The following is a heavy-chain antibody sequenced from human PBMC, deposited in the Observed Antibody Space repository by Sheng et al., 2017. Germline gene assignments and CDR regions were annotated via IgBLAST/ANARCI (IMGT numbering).Heavy chain of an antibody. V-gene: IGHV3-21*02. J-gene: IGHJ6*03. D-gene: IGHD2-2*01. CDR2: ISHGSGYI. Sequence: EVQLVESGGGLVKPGGSLRLSCADSEFTFSRYSMNWVRQVKGKGLEWVASISHGSGYIYYPDSVKGRFTVSRDDAKNLLYLQMNSLRVEDTAVYYCARVPGTCDSTTCYSYMDVWGQGTTVTVSS. CDR1: EFTFSRYS. CDR3: ARVPGTCDSTTCYSYMDV.